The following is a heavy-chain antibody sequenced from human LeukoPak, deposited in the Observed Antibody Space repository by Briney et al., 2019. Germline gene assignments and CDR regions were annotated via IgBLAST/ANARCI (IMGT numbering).Heavy chain of an antibody. Sequence: GGSLRLSCAASGFTFSSYSMNWVRQAPGKGLEWVSYISSSSSTIYYADSVKGRFTISRDNAKNSLYLQMNSLRAEDTAVYYCARDGFSYSSSWYGAYWGQGTLVTVSS. CDR2: ISSSSSTI. CDR1: GFTFSSYS. J-gene: IGHJ4*02. V-gene: IGHV3-48*01. CDR3: ARDGFSYSSSWYGAY. D-gene: IGHD6-13*01.